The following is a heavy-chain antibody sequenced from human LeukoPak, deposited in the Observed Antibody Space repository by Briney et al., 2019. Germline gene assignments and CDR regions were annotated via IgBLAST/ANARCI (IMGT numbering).Heavy chain of an antibody. CDR1: GFTFSSYS. J-gene: IGHJ2*01. CDR3: ASSRGAVAANADWYFDL. CDR2: ISSSSYI. Sequence: KTGGSLRLSCAASGFTFSSYSMNWVRQAPGKGLEWVSSISSSSYIYYADSVKGRFTISRDNAKNSLYLQMNSLRAEDTAVYYCASSRGAVAANADWYFDLWGRGTLVTVSS. V-gene: IGHV3-21*01. D-gene: IGHD6-19*01.